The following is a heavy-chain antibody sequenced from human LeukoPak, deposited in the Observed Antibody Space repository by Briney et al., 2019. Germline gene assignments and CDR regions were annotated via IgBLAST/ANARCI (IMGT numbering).Heavy chain of an antibody. D-gene: IGHD6-19*01. Sequence: ASVKVSCKASGYTFTSYAMHWVRQAPGQRLEWMGWINAGNGNTKYSQKFQGRVTITRDTAASTAYMELSSLRSEDTAVYYCARGWGSSGWNWFDPWGQGTLVTVSS. CDR1: GYTFTSYA. V-gene: IGHV1-3*01. J-gene: IGHJ5*02. CDR2: INAGNGNT. CDR3: ARGWGSSGWNWFDP.